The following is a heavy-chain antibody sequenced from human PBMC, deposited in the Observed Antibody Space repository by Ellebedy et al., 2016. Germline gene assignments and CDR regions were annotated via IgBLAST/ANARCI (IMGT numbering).Heavy chain of an antibody. J-gene: IGHJ4*02. CDR2: IYYSGST. D-gene: IGHD3-16*01. CDR1: GGSISTRTYF. Sequence: SETLSLTCTVSGGSISTRTYFWGWIRQPPGKGLEWIGYIYYSGSTNYNPSLKSRVTISVDTSKNQFSLKLSSVTAADTAVYYCARGDVLGSSLDYWGQGTLVTVSS. CDR3: ARGDVLGSSLDY. V-gene: IGHV4-61*05.